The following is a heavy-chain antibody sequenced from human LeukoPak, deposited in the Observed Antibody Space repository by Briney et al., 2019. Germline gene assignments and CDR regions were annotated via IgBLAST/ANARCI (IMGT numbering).Heavy chain of an antibody. V-gene: IGHV1-8*01. CDR3: AGKLRIAAAGIP. Sequence: ASVKVSCKASGYTFTSYDINWVRQATGQGLEWMGWMNANSGNTGYAQKFQGRVTMTRNTSISTAYMELSSLRSEDTAVYYCAGKLRIAAAGIPWGQGTLVTVSS. D-gene: IGHD6-13*01. J-gene: IGHJ5*02. CDR1: GYTFTSYD. CDR2: MNANSGNT.